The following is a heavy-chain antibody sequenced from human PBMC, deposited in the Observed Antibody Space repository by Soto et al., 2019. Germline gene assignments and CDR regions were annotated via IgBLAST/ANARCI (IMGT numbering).Heavy chain of an antibody. CDR1: GYTFTSYA. V-gene: IGHV1-3*01. J-gene: IGHJ5*02. Sequence: ASVKVSWKASGYTFTSYAMHWVRQAPGQRLEWMGWINAGNGNTKYSQKFQGRVTITRDTSASTAYMELSSLRSEDTAVYYCARIGVVTTTSARSNWFDPWGQGTLVTVSS. CDR3: ARIGVVTTTSARSNWFDP. CDR2: INAGNGNT. D-gene: IGHD2-21*02.